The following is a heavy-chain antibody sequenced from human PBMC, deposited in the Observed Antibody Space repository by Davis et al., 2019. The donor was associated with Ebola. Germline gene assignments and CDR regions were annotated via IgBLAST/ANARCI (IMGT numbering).Heavy chain of an antibody. Sequence: GESLKISCAASGFTFSSYSMNWVRQAPGKALEWVSSISSDSDYIYYADSAKGRFTISRDTSKNTLYLRMNSLRAEDTAVYYCAKTLERIAASGAFDFWGQGSLVTVSP. CDR1: GFTFSSYS. J-gene: IGHJ4*02. CDR3: AKTLERIAASGAFDF. CDR2: ISSDSDYI. V-gene: IGHV3-21*04. D-gene: IGHD6-13*01.